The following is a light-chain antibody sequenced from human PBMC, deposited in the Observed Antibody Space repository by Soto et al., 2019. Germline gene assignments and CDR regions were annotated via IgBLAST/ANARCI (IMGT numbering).Light chain of an antibody. CDR2: SIN. CDR3: AAWDDSLNGVV. Sequence: QSVLTQPPSASGTPGQRVTISCSGSSSNIGGNTVNWYQQLPGTAPKLLIYSINQRPSGVPDRFSGSKSGTSASLAISGLQSEDEADYYCAAWDDSLNGVVFGGGTQLTVL. CDR1: SSNIGGNT. V-gene: IGLV1-44*01. J-gene: IGLJ2*01.